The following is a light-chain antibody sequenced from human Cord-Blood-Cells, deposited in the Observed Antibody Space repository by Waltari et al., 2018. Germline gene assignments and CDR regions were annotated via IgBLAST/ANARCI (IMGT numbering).Light chain of an antibody. Sequence: DIQMTQSPSSLSASVGDRVTITYRASQSISSYLNWYQQKPGKAPKLLIYAASSLQSGVPSRFSGSGSGTDFTLTISSLQPEDFATYYCQQSYSTLFTFGPGTKVDIQ. CDR3: QQSYSTLFT. CDR1: QSISSY. J-gene: IGKJ3*01. CDR2: AAS. V-gene: IGKV1-39*01.